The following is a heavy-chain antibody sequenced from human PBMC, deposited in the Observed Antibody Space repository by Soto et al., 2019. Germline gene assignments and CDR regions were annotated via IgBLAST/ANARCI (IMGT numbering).Heavy chain of an antibody. CDR2: ISSSSSYT. D-gene: IGHD6-13*01. V-gene: IGHV3-11*05. CDR3: ARVREERSYSSSWYRAEYHYYGMDV. Sequence: QVQLVESGGGLVKPGGSLRLSCAASGFTFSDYYMSWIRQAPGKGLEWVSYISSSSSYTNYADSVKGRFTISRDNSKNSLYLQMNSLRAEDTAEYYCARVREERSYSSSWYRAEYHYYGMDVWGQGTTVTVSS. CDR1: GFTFSDYY. J-gene: IGHJ6*02.